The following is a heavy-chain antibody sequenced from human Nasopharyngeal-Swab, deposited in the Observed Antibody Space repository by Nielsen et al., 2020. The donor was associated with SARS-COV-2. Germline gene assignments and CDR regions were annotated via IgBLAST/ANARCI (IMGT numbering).Heavy chain of an antibody. CDR1: GFTFSSYA. CDR3: AREKSFITIFGVVIENYYYGMDV. D-gene: IGHD3-3*01. J-gene: IGHJ6*02. Sequence: GESLKISCAASGFTFSSYAMSWVRQAPGKGLEWVSAISGSGGSTYYADSVKGRFTISRDNAKNSLYLQMNSLRAEDTAVYYCAREKSFITIFGVVIENYYYGMDVWGQGTTVTVSS. CDR2: ISGSGGST. V-gene: IGHV3-23*01.